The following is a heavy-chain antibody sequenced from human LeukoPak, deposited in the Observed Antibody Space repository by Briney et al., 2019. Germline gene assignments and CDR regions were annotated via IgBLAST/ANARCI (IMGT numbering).Heavy chain of an antibody. V-gene: IGHV4-38-2*01. J-gene: IGHJ4*02. CDR1: GYSISSGYY. CDR3: ASEQIAAAGTLYYFDY. Sequence: SETLSLTCAVSGYSISSGYYWGWIRQPPGKGLGWIGSIYHSGSTYYNPSLKSRVTISVDTSKNQFSLKLSSVTAADTAVYYCASEQIAAAGTLYYFDYWGQGTLVTVSS. CDR2: IYHSGST. D-gene: IGHD6-13*01.